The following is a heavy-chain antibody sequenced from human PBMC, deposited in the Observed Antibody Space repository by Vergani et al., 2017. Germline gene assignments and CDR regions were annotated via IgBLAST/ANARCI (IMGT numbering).Heavy chain of an antibody. J-gene: IGHJ4*02. CDR3: VRDRCLWAGGRCYTEAWDY. CDR1: GFALNRHA. V-gene: IGHV3-30-3*01. Sequence: QVQLVESGGGVVQPGTSLRLSCVVSGFALNRHAMYWVRQAPGKGLEWVVGISFDGTNEYYPDLVKGRFTISRDIAKNTLYLQVRSLRLEDTGVYHCVRDRCLWAGGRCYTEAWDYWGQGTPVTVSS. D-gene: IGHD2-2*02. CDR2: ISFDGTNE.